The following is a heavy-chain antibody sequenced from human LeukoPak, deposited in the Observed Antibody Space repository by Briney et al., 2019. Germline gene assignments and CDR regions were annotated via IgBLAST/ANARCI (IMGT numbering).Heavy chain of an antibody. CDR1: GLTLSTYS. J-gene: IGHJ5*02. CDR2: ISSDSGAR. V-gene: IGHV3-48*01. D-gene: IGHD2-15*01. CDR3: ARATQPGFDP. Sequence: GGSLRLSCGASGLTLSTYSMNWVRQAPGKGLEWVSYISSDSGARYYADSVKGRFTISRDNAKNSLYLQMNSLRAEDTAVYYCARATQPGFDPWGQGTLVTVSS.